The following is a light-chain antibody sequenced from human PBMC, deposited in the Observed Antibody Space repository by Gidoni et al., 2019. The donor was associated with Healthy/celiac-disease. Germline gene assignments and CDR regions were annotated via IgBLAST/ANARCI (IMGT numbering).Light chain of an antibody. CDR1: QSISSY. CDR3: HQRSGT. CDR2: AAS. V-gene: IGKV1-39*01. J-gene: IGKJ4*01. Sequence: MQMTQSPSPLSASVGARGTIPCRASQSISSYLNWHQQKPGKAPKHLTYAASSLQSGVPSRFSGSGSGTDFTLLISSLQPEDFATYYCHQRSGTFGEGTKVEIK.